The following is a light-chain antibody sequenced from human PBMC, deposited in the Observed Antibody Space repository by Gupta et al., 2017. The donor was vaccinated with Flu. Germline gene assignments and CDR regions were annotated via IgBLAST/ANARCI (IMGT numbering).Light chain of an antibody. Sequence: EIVLTQSPATLSLSPGERATLSCRASQSVSSYLAWYQQKPGQAPRLLIYDASNRATGIPARFSGSGYGTDFSLTISSREHEDFAVYYCQQRSNWPPYTFGQGTKLEIK. V-gene: IGKV3-11*01. J-gene: IGKJ2*01. CDR1: QSVSSY. CDR3: QQRSNWPPYT. CDR2: DAS.